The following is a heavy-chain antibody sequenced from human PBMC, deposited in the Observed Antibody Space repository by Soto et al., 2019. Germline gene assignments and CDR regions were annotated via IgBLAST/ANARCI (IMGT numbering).Heavy chain of an antibody. D-gene: IGHD2-21*02. Sequence: EVQLAESGGVLVQPGGSLRLSCVASGFTFSDHWMHWVRQAPGKGLVWVSRINSGGSRTNYAASVKGRFTISRDNAKNTLYLEMNSLSHEDTAVYYCARGNCSGDTCFFGGTHWGRGTLVTVSS. CDR1: GFTFSDHW. V-gene: IGHV3-74*01. CDR3: ARGNCSGDTCFFGGTH. CDR2: INSGGSRT. J-gene: IGHJ4*02.